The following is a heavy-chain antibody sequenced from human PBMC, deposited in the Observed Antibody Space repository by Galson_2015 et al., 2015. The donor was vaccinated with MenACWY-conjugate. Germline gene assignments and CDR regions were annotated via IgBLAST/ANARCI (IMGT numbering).Heavy chain of an antibody. Sequence: SLRLSCAASAFTLSSFEMNWVRQAPGKGLEWVSYISSSGTTIYYSDPVKGRFTISRDNAKNSLYLQMNSLRAEDTAVYYCARLAVPGLNWGQGTLVTVSS. CDR1: AFTLSSFE. V-gene: IGHV3-48*03. CDR3: ARLAVPGLN. J-gene: IGHJ4*02. CDR2: ISSSGTTI. D-gene: IGHD6-19*01.